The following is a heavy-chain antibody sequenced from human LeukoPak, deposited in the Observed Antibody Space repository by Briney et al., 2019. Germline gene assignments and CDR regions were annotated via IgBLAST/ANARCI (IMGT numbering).Heavy chain of an antibody. D-gene: IGHD2-15*01. CDR1: GDSFTSYW. Sequence: GESLKISCKGSGDSFTSYWIGWVRQMPGKGLEWMGIIYPGDSDTRYSPSFQGQVTISADKSISTAYLQWSSLKASDTAMYYCARAGYCSGGSCYSGEYYYYGMDVWGQGTTVTVSS. J-gene: IGHJ6*02. V-gene: IGHV5-51*01. CDR3: ARAGYCSGGSCYSGEYYYYGMDV. CDR2: IYPGDSDT.